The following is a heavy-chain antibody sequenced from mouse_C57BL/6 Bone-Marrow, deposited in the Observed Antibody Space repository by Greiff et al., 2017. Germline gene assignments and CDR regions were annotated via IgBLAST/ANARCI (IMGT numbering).Heavy chain of an antibody. J-gene: IGHJ4*01. D-gene: IGHD2-5*01. CDR3: ARPAYYSNLYAMDY. V-gene: IGHV1-55*01. Sequence: VQLQQPGAELVKPGASVKMSCKAPGYTFTSYWITWVKQRPGQGLEWIGDIYPGSGSTNYNEKFKSKATLTVDTSSSTAYMQLSSLTSEDSAVYYCARPAYYSNLYAMDYWGQGTSVTVSS. CDR2: IYPGSGST. CDR1: GYTFTSYW.